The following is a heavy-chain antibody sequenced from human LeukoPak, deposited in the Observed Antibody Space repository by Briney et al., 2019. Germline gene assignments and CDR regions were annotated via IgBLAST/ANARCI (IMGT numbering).Heavy chain of an antibody. CDR3: ARWSTNGWYYFDY. V-gene: IGHV3-74*01. J-gene: IGHJ4*02. CDR1: GFTFSSYW. CDR2: INSDGSST. D-gene: IGHD6-19*01. Sequence: PGGSLRLSCAASGFTFSSYWMHWVRQAPGKGLVWVSRINSDGSSTSYADSVKGRFTVSRDNAKNSLYLQMNSLRAEDTAVYYCARWSTNGWYYFDYWGQGTLVTVSS.